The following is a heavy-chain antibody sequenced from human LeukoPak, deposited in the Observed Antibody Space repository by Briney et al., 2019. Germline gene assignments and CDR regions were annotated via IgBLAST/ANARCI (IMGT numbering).Heavy chain of an antibody. D-gene: IGHD5-18*01. CDR1: GFTFSSYA. CDR3: ARDGFGWGYSYGSNHFDY. Sequence: GGSLRLSCAASGFTFSSYAMHWVRQAPGKVLEWVAVISYDGSNKYYADSVKGRFTISRDNSKNTLYLQMNSLRAEDTAVYYCARDGFGWGYSYGSNHFDYWGQGTLVTVSS. V-gene: IGHV3-30*04. J-gene: IGHJ4*02. CDR2: ISYDGSNK.